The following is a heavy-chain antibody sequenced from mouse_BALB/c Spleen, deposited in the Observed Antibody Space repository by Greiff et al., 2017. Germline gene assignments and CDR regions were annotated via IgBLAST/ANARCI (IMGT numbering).Heavy chain of an antibody. CDR1: GFTFSSYG. CDR2: INSNGGST. V-gene: IGHV5-6-3*01. J-gene: IGHJ2*01. CDR3: ARDLAPYDYGGVYFDY. D-gene: IGHD2-4*01. Sequence: DVKLVESGGGLVQPGGSLKLSCAASGFTFSSYGMSWVRQTPDKRLELVATINSNGGSTYYPDSVKGRFTISRDNAKNTLYLQMSSLKSEDTAMYYCARDLAPYDYGGVYFDYWGQGTTLTVSS.